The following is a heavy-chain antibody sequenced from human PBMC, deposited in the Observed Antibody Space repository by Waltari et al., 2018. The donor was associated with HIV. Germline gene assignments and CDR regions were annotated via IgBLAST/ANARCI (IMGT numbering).Heavy chain of an antibody. CDR3: AREGFCSGGSCYTGFDY. Sequence: VQLVESGGGVVQPGRSVRLACAASGFIFRTYATHWVRQPPGKGLEWVAVISYDRNNKFYADSVKGRFTISRDNSKNTLYLQMNSLRAEDTAVYYCAREGFCSGGSCYTGFDYWGQGTLVTVSS. V-gene: IGHV3-30-3*01. D-gene: IGHD2-15*01. J-gene: IGHJ4*02. CDR2: ISYDRNNK. CDR1: GFIFRTYA.